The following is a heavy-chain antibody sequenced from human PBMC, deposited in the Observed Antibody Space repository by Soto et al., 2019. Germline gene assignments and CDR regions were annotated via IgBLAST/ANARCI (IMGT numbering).Heavy chain of an antibody. CDR2: IYPGDSDT. J-gene: IGHJ5*02. V-gene: IGHV5-51*01. Sequence: GESVKISGKGSGYSFTSYWIGWVRQMPGKGLEWMGIIYPGDSDTRYSPSFQGQVTISADKSISTAYLQWSSLKASDTAMYYCARGVRYFDWLLREYNWFDPWGQGTLVTVS. CDR3: ARGVRYFDWLLREYNWFDP. CDR1: GYSFTSYW. D-gene: IGHD3-9*01.